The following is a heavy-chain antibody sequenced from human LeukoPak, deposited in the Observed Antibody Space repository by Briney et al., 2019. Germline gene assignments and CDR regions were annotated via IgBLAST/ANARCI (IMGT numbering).Heavy chain of an antibody. Sequence: GASVKVSCKASGYTFTSYAIHWVRQAPGQRLEWMGWINAGNTNTKYSQKFQDRVTITSDTAARTAYMELRSLRSDDTAVYYCARDPEYYMDVWGKGTTVTVSS. D-gene: IGHD1-14*01. CDR3: ARDPEYYMDV. V-gene: IGHV1-3*01. J-gene: IGHJ6*03. CDR1: GYTFTSYA. CDR2: INAGNTNT.